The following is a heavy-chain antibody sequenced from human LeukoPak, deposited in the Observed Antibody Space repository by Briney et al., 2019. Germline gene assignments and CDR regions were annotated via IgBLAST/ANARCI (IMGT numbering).Heavy chain of an antibody. Sequence: HGASVKVSCKASGGTFSSYAISWVRQAPGQGLEWMGGIIPIFGTANYAQKFQGRVTITADKSTSTAYMELSSLRSEDTAVYYCARDKHYDFWSGYYAYFDYWGQGTLVTVSS. V-gene: IGHV1-69*06. CDR3: ARDKHYDFWSGYYAYFDY. J-gene: IGHJ4*02. CDR1: GGTFSSYA. D-gene: IGHD3-3*01. CDR2: IIPIFGTA.